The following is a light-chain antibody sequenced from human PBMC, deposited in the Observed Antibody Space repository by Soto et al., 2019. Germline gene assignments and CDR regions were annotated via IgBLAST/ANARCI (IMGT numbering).Light chain of an antibody. Sequence: EIVLTQSPGTLSLSPGERATLSCRANQSVTSSSLAWYQQKPGQAPRLLVYGASRRATGIPDRFSGSGSGTDFTLTISRLEPQDFAMYYCHQYGSSPLTFGGGTKVEIK. V-gene: IGKV3-20*01. J-gene: IGKJ4*01. CDR3: HQYGSSPLT. CDR1: QSVTSSS. CDR2: GAS.